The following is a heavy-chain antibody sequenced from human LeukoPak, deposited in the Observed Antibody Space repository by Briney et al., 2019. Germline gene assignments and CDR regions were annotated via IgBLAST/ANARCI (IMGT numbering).Heavy chain of an antibody. Sequence: SETLSLTCTVSGGPISSYYWSWIRQPPGKGLEWIGYIYYSGSTNYNPSLKSRVTISVDTSKNQFSLKLSSVTAADTAVYYCARAVAATRGYYYYYYMDVWGKGTTVTISS. CDR2: IYYSGST. J-gene: IGHJ6*03. D-gene: IGHD2-15*01. V-gene: IGHV4-59*01. CDR1: GGPISSYY. CDR3: ARAVAATRGYYYYYYMDV.